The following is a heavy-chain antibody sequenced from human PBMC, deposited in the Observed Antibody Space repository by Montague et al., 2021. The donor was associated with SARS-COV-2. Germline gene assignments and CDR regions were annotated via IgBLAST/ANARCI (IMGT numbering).Heavy chain of an antibody. CDR2: ISGSGGST. CDR3: RVGNYYDSISDY. CDR1: GFTFSSYA. Sequence: SLRLSCAASGFTFSSYAMSWVRPAPGKGLEWVSAISGSGGSTYYADSVKGRFTISRDNSKNTLYLQMNSLRAEDTAVYYCRVGNYYDSISDYWGQGTLVTVSS. V-gene: IGHV3-23*01. J-gene: IGHJ4*02. D-gene: IGHD3-22*01.